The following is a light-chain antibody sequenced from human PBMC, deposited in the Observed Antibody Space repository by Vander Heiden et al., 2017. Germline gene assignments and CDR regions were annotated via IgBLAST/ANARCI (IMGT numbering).Light chain of an antibody. J-gene: IGKJ1*01. V-gene: IGKV1-8*01. CDR2: GSS. CDR1: QGIASY. CDR3: QQYDYYPRR. Sequence: AIRMTQSPSSLSASTGDRVTITCRASQGIASYLAWYQQKPGKAPKLLIYGSSTLQSPVPSRISDCGSVTDFTLRISRLQSEDFATYYCQQYDYYPRRFGQGTKVEIK.